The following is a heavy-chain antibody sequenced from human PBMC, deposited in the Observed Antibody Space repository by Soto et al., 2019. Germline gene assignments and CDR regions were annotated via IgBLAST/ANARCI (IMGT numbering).Heavy chain of an antibody. Sequence: EVQLVESGGGLVKPGWSLRLSCAASGFSFSDAWMNWVRQTPGKGLEWVGRIKRQIDGTIEYAAPVQGRFSISRDDSKNTVYLQMNSLKTEDTAVYYCSTSGVTGTELNSWGQGTLVTVSS. CDR2: IKRQIDGTI. J-gene: IGHJ4*02. CDR1: GFSFSDAW. CDR3: STSGVTGTELNS. V-gene: IGHV3-15*07. D-gene: IGHD2-8*02.